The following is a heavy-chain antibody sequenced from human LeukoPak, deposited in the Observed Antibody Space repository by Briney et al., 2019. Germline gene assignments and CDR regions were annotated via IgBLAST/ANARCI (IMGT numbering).Heavy chain of an antibody. Sequence: ASVKVSCKASNYTFIRYGITWVRQAPGQGLEWLAWISPYNGNTKYAQKFQGRVTMTTDTSASTAYMELRSLTSDDTAVYYCARDPINSSSWYVDYWGQGTLVTVSS. V-gene: IGHV1-18*01. CDR3: ARDPINSSSWYVDY. CDR2: ISPYNGNT. D-gene: IGHD6-13*01. CDR1: NYTFIRYG. J-gene: IGHJ4*02.